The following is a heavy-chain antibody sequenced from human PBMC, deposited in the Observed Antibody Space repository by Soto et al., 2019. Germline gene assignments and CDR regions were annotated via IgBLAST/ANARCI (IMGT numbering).Heavy chain of an antibody. J-gene: IGHJ6*02. CDR2: IYYSGST. CDR3: ARFTHYYGMDV. Sequence: QVQLQESGPGLVKPSQTLSLTCTVSGGSISSGDYYWSWIRQTPEKGLEWIGYIYYSGSTYYNPSLKNRVTISVDTSKNQYSLKLSSVTAADTAVYYCARFTHYYGMDVWGQGTTVTVSS. CDR1: GGSISSGDYY. V-gene: IGHV4-30-4*01.